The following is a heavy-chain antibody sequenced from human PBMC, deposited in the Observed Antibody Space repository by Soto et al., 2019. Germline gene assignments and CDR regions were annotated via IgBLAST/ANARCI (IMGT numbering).Heavy chain of an antibody. D-gene: IGHD3-22*01. CDR3: AKIVRYYDSSGYYFDY. CDR2: ISGSGGST. J-gene: IGHJ4*02. V-gene: IGHV3-23*01. CDR1: GFTFSSYA. Sequence: GGSLRLSCAASGFTFSSYAMSWVRQAPGKGLEWVSAISGSGGSTYYADSVKGRFTISRDNSKNTLYLQMNSLRAEDTAVYYCAKIVRYYDSSGYYFDYWGQGTLVPVSS.